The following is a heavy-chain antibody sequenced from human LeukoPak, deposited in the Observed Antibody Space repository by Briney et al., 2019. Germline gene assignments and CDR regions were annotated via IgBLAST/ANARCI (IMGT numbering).Heavy chain of an antibody. CDR2: IGTAGDT. CDR1: GFSFSRND. D-gene: IGHD1-1*01. Sequence: GGSLRLSCAASGFSFSRNDMHWVRQRTGRGLEWVSGIGTAGDTNYAGSVKGRFTISRETGKNSLYLQMRSLRAEDTAVYYCAGRTSWYYGFDVWGQGTTVTVSS. V-gene: IGHV3-13*01. CDR3: AGRTSWYYGFDV. J-gene: IGHJ6*02.